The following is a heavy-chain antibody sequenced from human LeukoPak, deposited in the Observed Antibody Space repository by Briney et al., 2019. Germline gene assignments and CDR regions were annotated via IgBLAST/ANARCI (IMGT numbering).Heavy chain of an antibody. CDR2: IIPIFGTA. Sequence: SVKVSCKASGYTFSSYAISWVRQAPGQGLEWMGGIIPIFGTANYAQKFQGRVTITADESTSTAYMELSSLRSEDTAVYYCARDRTNYYDSSGYPDAFDIWGQGTMVTVSS. V-gene: IGHV1-69*13. J-gene: IGHJ3*02. D-gene: IGHD3-22*01. CDR1: GYTFSSYA. CDR3: ARDRTNYYDSSGYPDAFDI.